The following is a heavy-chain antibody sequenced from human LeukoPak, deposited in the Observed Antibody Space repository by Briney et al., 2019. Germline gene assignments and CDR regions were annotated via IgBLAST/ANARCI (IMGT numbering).Heavy chain of an antibody. V-gene: IGHV3-48*01. CDR1: GFTFSSYS. J-gene: IGHJ4*02. CDR2: ISSSSSTI. D-gene: IGHD5-24*01. CDR3: ARDSDTVEMATITDY. Sequence: GGSLRLSCAASGFTFSSYSMNWVRQAPGKGLEWVSYISSSSSTIYYADSVKGRFTISRDNAKNSLYLQMNSLRAEDTAVYYCARDSDTVEMATITDYWGQGTLVTVSS.